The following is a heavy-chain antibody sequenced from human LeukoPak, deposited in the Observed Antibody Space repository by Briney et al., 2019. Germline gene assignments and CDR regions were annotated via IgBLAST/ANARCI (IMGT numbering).Heavy chain of an antibody. J-gene: IGHJ4*02. D-gene: IGHD3-10*01. V-gene: IGHV3-74*01. Sequence: GGSLRLSCAASGFTFSSYWMHWVRQAPGKGLAWVSRINSDGSSTSYADSVKGRFTISRDNAKNTLYLQMNSLRAEDTAVYYCARDPTTYYYGSGSYPPYFDYWGQGTLVTVSS. CDR1: GFTFSSYW. CDR2: INSDGSST. CDR3: ARDPTTYYYGSGSYPPYFDY.